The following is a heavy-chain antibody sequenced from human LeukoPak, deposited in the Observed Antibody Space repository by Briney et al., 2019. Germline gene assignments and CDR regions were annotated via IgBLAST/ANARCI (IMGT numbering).Heavy chain of an antibody. Sequence: GASVKVSCKASGYTFTGYYMHWVRQAPGQGLEWMGWINPNSGGTNYAQKFQGRVTMTRDTSISTAYMELSRLRSDDTAVYYCAREELGYCSGGSCYLSAFDIWGQGTMVTVSS. J-gene: IGHJ3*02. CDR3: AREELGYCSGGSCYLSAFDI. D-gene: IGHD2-15*01. V-gene: IGHV1-2*02. CDR1: GYTFTGYY. CDR2: INPNSGGT.